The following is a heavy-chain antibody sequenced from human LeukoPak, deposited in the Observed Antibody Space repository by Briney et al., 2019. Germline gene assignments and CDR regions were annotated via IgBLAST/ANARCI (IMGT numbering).Heavy chain of an antibody. D-gene: IGHD6-13*01. V-gene: IGHV4-34*01. Sequence: SETLSLTCAVYGGSFSGYYWSWIRQPPGKGPEWIGEINHSGSTNYNPSLKSRVTISVDTSKNQFSLKLSSVTAADTAVYYCARGHRSSSSWILYYYYYMDVWGKGTTVTVSS. CDR2: INHSGST. CDR3: ARGHRSSSSWILYYYYYMDV. CDR1: GGSFSGYY. J-gene: IGHJ6*03.